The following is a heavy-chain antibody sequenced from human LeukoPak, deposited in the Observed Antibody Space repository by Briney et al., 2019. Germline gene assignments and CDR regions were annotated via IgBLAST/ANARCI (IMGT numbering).Heavy chain of an antibody. V-gene: IGHV3-23*01. CDR1: GFTFSSYA. D-gene: IGHD3-16*02. CDR3: AKDMSEALRLGELPYDY. CDR2: ISGSGGST. J-gene: IGHJ4*02. Sequence: GGSLRLSCAASGFTFSSYAMSWVRQAPGKGLEWVSAISGSGGSTHYADSVKGRFTISRDNSKNTLYLQMNSLRAEDTAVYYCAKDMSEALRLGELPYDYWGQGTLVTVSS.